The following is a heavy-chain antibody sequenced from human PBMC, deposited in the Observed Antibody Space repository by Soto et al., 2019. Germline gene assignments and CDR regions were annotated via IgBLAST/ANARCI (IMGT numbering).Heavy chain of an antibody. D-gene: IGHD4-17*01. CDR2: ISSSSSYI. J-gene: IGHJ4*02. Sequence: GGSLRLSCAASGFTFSSYSMNWVRQAPGKGLEWVSSISSSSSYIYYADSVKGRFTISRDNAKNSLYLQMNSLRAEDTAVYYVAGIVMGRGGVFPTDYGDYQGGFDYWGQGTLVTVSS. CDR3: AGIVMGRGGVFPTDYGDYQGGFDY. V-gene: IGHV3-21*01. CDR1: GFTFSSYS.